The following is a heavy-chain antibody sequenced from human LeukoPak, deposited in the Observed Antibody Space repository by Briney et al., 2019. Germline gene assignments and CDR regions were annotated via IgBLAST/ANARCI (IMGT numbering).Heavy chain of an antibody. CDR3: ARAPGTKYDAFDI. J-gene: IGHJ3*02. V-gene: IGHV3-7*01. CDR1: GFTFRNYW. D-gene: IGHD2-8*01. CDR2: IKQDGSEK. Sequence: GGSLRLSCAASGFTFRNYWMNWVRQAPGKGLEWVANIKQDGSEKNYVDSVKGRFTISRDNAKNSLYLQMNSLRAEDTAVYYCARAPGTKYDAFDIWGQGTMVTVSS.